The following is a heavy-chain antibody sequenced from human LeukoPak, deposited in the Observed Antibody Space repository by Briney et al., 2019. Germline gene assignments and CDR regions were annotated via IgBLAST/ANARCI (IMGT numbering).Heavy chain of an antibody. CDR2: IYYSGST. D-gene: IGHD1-26*01. J-gene: IGHJ6*02. V-gene: IGHV4-59*01. Sequence: SQTLSLTCTVSGGSISSYYWSWIRQPPGKGLEWIGYIYYSGSTNYNPSLKSRVTISVDTSKNQFSLKLSSVTAADTAVYYCARAFVGATYYYYYGMDVWGQGTTVTVSS. CDR1: GGSISSYY. CDR3: ARAFVGATYYYYYGMDV.